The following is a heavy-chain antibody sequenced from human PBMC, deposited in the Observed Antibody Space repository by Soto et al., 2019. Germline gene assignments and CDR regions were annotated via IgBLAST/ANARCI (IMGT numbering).Heavy chain of an antibody. D-gene: IGHD5-18*01. J-gene: IGHJ4*02. CDR1: GFTFSSYS. V-gene: IGHV3-21*01. Sequence: EVQLVESGGGLVKPGGSLRLSCAASGFTFSSYSMNWVRQAPGKGLEWGSSISSSSSYIYYAESVKGRFTIARDNAKNSLSLQMNSLRAEDSALYYCARDQPGYSYGYGLGYWGQGTLVTVSS. CDR3: ARDQPGYSYGYGLGY. CDR2: ISSSSSYI.